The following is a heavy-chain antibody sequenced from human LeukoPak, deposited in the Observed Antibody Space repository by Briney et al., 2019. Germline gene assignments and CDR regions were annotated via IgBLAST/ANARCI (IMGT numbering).Heavy chain of an antibody. D-gene: IGHD1-26*01. J-gene: IGHJ4*02. CDR1: GGSFSGYY. Sequence: SETLSLTCAVYGGSFSGYYWSWIRQPPGKGLEWIGEINHSGSTNYNPSLKSRVTISVDTSKNQFSLKRSSVTAADTAVYYWARWEGGSYYDFDYWGQGALVTVSS. CDR3: ARWEGGSYYDFDY. V-gene: IGHV4-34*01. CDR2: INHSGST.